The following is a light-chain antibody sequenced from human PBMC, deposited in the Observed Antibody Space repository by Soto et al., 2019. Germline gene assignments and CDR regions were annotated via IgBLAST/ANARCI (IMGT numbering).Light chain of an antibody. Sequence: QSVLTQLPSVSGAPGQRVTISCTGSSSNIGAGYDVHWYQQLPGTAPKLLIYGNSNRPSGVPDRFSGSKSATSASLAITGLQAEDEADYYCQSYDSSLSGSYVFGTGTKVTVL. CDR1: SSNIGAGYD. CDR2: GNS. J-gene: IGLJ1*01. CDR3: QSYDSSLSGSYV. V-gene: IGLV1-40*01.